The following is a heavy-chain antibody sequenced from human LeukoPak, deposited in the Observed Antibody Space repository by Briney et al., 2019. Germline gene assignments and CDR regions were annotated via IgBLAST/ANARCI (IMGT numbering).Heavy chain of an antibody. CDR3: ARDSPGEGYGDLGDYYFDY. CDR1: GGSISSGDYY. V-gene: IGHV4-30-4*01. J-gene: IGHJ4*02. Sequence: SQTLSLTCTVSGGSISSGDYYWSWIRQPPGKGLEWIGYIYYSGSTYYNPSHKSRVAISVDTSKNQFSLKLSSVTAADTAVYYCARDSPGEGYGDLGDYYFDYWGQGTLVTVSS. CDR2: IYYSGST. D-gene: IGHD4-17*01.